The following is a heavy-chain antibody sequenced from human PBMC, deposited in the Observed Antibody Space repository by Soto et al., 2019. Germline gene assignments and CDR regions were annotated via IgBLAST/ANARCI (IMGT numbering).Heavy chain of an antibody. CDR1: GFTFSSYA. CDR3: AKGNPLYYYDSSSTFDY. Sequence: GGSLRLSCAASGFTFSSYAMSWVRQAPGKGLEWVSAISGSGGSTYYADSVKGRFTISRDNSKNTLYLQMNSLRAEDTAVYYCAKGNPLYYYDSSSTFDYWGQGTLVTVSS. D-gene: IGHD3-22*01. J-gene: IGHJ4*02. CDR2: ISGSGGST. V-gene: IGHV3-23*01.